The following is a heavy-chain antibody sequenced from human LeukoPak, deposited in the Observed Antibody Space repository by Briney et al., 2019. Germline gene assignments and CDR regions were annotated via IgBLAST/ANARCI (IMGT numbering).Heavy chain of an antibody. CDR2: IYYSGST. CDR3: ARDHGGYCSSTSCYNWFDP. CDR1: GGSISSYY. J-gene: IGHJ5*02. Sequence: KTSETLSLTCTVSGGSISSYYWSWIRQPPGKGLEWIGYIYYSGSTNYNPSLKSRVTISVDTSKNQFSLKLSSVTAADTAVYYCARDHGGYCSSTSCYNWFDPWGQGTLVTVSS. D-gene: IGHD2-2*01. V-gene: IGHV4-59*01.